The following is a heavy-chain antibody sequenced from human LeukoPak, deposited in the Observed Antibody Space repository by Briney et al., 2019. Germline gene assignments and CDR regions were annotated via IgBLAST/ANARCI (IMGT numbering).Heavy chain of an antibody. D-gene: IGHD1-1*01. CDR2: ISYDGSNK. CDR1: GFTFSSYA. J-gene: IGHJ4*01. Sequence: GGSLRLSCAASGFTFSSYAMHWVRQAPGKGLEWVAVISYDGSNKYYADSVKGRFTISRDHSKNTLYLQMNSLRGEDTAVYYCARGRGSSAAFDSPGPGTPVTLSP. CDR3: ARGRGSSAAFDS. V-gene: IGHV3-30-3*01.